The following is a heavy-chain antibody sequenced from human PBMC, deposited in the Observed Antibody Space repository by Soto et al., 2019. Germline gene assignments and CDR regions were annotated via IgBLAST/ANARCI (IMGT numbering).Heavy chain of an antibody. CDR3: ARIKVSGDYYYYYYYMDV. Sequence: ASVKVSCKASGYTFTSYGISWVRQAPGQGLEWMGWISAYNGNTNYAQKLQGRVTMTTDTSTSTAYMELRSLRSDDTAVYYCARIKVSGDYYYYYYYMDVWGKGTTVTVS. CDR1: GYTFTSYG. J-gene: IGHJ6*03. CDR2: ISAYNGNT. V-gene: IGHV1-18*01. D-gene: IGHD4-17*01.